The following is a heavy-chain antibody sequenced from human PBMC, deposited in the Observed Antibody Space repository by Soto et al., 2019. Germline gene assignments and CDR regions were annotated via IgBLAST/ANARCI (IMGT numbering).Heavy chain of an antibody. CDR3: ARGSGVVVAAIPFDP. V-gene: IGHV4-34*01. CDR2: INHSGST. CDR1: GVSFSGYY. D-gene: IGHD2-15*01. Sequence: SETLSLTCAVYGVSFSGYYWSWIRQPPGKGLEWIGEINHSGSTNYNPSLKSRVTISVDTSKNQFSLKLSSVTAADTAVYYCARGSGVVVAAIPFDPWGQGTLVTVSS. J-gene: IGHJ5*02.